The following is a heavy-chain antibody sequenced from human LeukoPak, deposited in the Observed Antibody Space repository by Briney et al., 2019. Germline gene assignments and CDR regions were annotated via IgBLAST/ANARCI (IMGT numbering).Heavy chain of an antibody. Sequence: SETLSLTCTVSGVSMSSSSYYWGWIRQPPGKGLEWIGSIYYSGSTYYNPSLKSRVTISVDTSKNQFSLKLSSVTAADTAVYYCAREAYCGGDCYSGDYWGREPWSPSPQ. CDR1: GVSMSSSSYY. CDR3: AREAYCGGDCYSGDY. V-gene: IGHV4-39*02. J-gene: IGHJ4*02. D-gene: IGHD2-21*02. CDR2: IYYSGST.